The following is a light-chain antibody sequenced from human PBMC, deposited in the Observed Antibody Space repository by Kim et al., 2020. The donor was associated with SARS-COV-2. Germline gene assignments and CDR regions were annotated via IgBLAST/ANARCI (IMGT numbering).Light chain of an antibody. CDR2: GNS. V-gene: IGLV1-40*01. J-gene: IGLJ2*01. Sequence: QSVLTQPPSVSGAPGQTVTISCTGSNSNIGAAYGVNWYQQFPGTAPRLLIYGNSNRPSGVSHRFPGSKSGTSASLAITGLQAEDEAHYYCHSYDDTLSGVIFGGGTQLTVL. CDR3: HSYDDTLSGVI. CDR1: NSNIGAAYG.